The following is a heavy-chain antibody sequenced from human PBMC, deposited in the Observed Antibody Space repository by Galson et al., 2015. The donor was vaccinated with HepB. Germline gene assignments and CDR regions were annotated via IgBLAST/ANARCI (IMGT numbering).Heavy chain of an antibody. J-gene: IGHJ4*02. CDR1: GFTFSSYA. CDR3: ADLLTGTATIWEFDY. Sequence: SLRLSCAASGFTFSSYAMSWVRQAPGKGLEWASAISGSGGSTYYADSVKGRFTISRDNSKNTLYLQMNSLRAEDTAVYYCADLLTGTATIWEFDYWGQGTLVTVSS. CDR2: ISGSGGST. V-gene: IGHV3-23*01. D-gene: IGHD5-24*01.